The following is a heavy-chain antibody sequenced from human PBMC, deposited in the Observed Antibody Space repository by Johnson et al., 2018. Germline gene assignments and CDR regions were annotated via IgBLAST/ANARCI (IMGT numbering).Heavy chain of an antibody. CDR3: ARDVGATAYYYYYYYMDV. J-gene: IGHJ6*03. CDR2: IYTSGST. V-gene: IGHV4-61*02. D-gene: IGHD1-26*01. Sequence: QVQLQESGPGLVKPSQTLSLTCTVSGGSISSGSYYWSWIRQPAGKGLEWIGRIYTSGSTNYNPPLTSRVPISVDPSKNQFPLKLSSVTAADTAVYYCARDVGATAYYYYYYYMDVWGKGTTVTVSS. CDR1: GGSISSGSYY.